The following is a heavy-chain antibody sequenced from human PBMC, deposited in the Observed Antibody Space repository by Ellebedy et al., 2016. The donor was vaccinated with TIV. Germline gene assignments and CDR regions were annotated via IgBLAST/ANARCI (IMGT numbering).Heavy chain of an antibody. Sequence: SETLSLTXTVSGYSISNGYYWGWIRQSPGRGLEWIGYIFHTGIIKYNPSLKNRVTISIDASKNHFSLNLTSTTAADTAVYYCASLRDWGQGTLVTVSS. CDR3: ASLRD. CDR1: GYSISNGYY. V-gene: IGHV4-61*03. J-gene: IGHJ4*02. CDR2: IFHTGII.